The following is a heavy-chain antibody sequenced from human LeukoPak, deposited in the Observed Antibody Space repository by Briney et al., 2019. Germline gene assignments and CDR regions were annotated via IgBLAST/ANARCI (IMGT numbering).Heavy chain of an antibody. Sequence: PGGSLRLSCAASGFTFSSYSMNWVRQAPGKGLEWVSSISSSGSYIYYADSVKGRFTISRDNAKNSLYLQMNSLRAEDTAVYYCARPNYYGSGSYYNYWGQGTLVTVSS. D-gene: IGHD3-10*01. CDR3: ARPNYYGSGSYYNY. CDR1: GFTFSSYS. CDR2: ISSSGSYI. J-gene: IGHJ4*02. V-gene: IGHV3-21*01.